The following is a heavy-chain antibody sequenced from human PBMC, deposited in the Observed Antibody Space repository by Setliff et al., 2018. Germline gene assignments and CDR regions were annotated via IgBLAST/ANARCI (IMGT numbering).Heavy chain of an antibody. CDR3: AKEPAVTMTESIRRSYYDYALDV. CDR1: GYTFTYYG. Sequence: ASVKVSCKASGYTFTYYGISWVRQAPGQGLEWMGWISGHNGNTNYAQKFQGRVALTTDTSTDTAYMELRGLRFDDTAIYYCAKEPAVTMTESIRRSYYDYALDVWGQGTAVTVSS. D-gene: IGHD3-22*01. J-gene: IGHJ6*02. CDR2: ISGHNGNT. V-gene: IGHV1-18*01.